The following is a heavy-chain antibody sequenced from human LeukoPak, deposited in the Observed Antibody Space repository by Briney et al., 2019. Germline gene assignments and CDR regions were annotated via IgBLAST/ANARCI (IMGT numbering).Heavy chain of an antibody. Sequence: ASVKVSCKASGYTFTSYDINWVRQATGQGLEWMGWMNPNSGNTGYAQKFQGRVTMTRNTSIGTAYMELSSLRSEDTAVYYCARGKGQWLRWDWFDPWGQGTLVTVSS. CDR2: MNPNSGNT. J-gene: IGHJ5*02. D-gene: IGHD6-19*01. V-gene: IGHV1-8*01. CDR1: GYTFTSYD. CDR3: ARGKGQWLRWDWFDP.